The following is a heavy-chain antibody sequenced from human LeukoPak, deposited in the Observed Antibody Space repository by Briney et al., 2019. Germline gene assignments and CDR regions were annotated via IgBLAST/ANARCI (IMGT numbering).Heavy chain of an antibody. CDR3: ARTNIGLPFDY. J-gene: IGHJ4*02. Sequence: GASVKVSCKASGYTFTGYYMHWVRQAPGQGLEYMGWINPNSGGTNSVQRFQGRVTMTWDTSISTAYVEVISLTSDDTAVYYCARTNIGLPFDYWGQGTLVTVSS. CDR2: INPNSGGT. V-gene: IGHV1-2*02. CDR1: GYTFTGYY. D-gene: IGHD2-8*01.